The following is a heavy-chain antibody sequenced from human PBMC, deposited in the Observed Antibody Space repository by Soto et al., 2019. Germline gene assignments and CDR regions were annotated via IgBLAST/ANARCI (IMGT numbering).Heavy chain of an antibody. CDR3: ARGGYASSYRFDY. V-gene: IGHV1-69*06. J-gene: IGHJ4*02. Sequence: QVQLVQSGAEVKKPGSSVKVSCKASGGTFGSYTLNWVRQAPGQGLEWLGGIMPFIDTSTYAQMLQGRVTITADKFTSTVYMELSSLKSDDTAVYYCARGGYASSYRFDYWGQGTLVTVSS. D-gene: IGHD2-2*01. CDR2: IMPFIDTS. CDR1: GGTFGSYT.